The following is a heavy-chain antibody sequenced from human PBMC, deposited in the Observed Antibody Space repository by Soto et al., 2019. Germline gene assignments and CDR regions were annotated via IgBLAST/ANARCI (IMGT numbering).Heavy chain of an antibody. V-gene: IGHV3-7*03. J-gene: IGHJ3*02. Sequence: RLSCSASGFTFSSYWMSWVRQAPGKGLEWVANIKQDGSEKYYVDSVKGRFTISRDNAKNSLYLQMNSLRAEDTAVYYCASEYNSDDFDIWGQGTMVTVSS. D-gene: IGHD1-1*01. CDR3: ASEYNSDDFDI. CDR1: GFTFSSYW. CDR2: IKQDGSEK.